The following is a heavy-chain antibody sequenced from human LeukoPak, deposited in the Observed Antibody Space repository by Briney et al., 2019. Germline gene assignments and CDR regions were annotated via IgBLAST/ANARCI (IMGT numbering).Heavy chain of an antibody. D-gene: IGHD2-8*01. CDR1: GGTFSSYA. J-gene: IGHJ5*02. CDR3: ARAMVYDRVEIGNWFDP. CDR2: IIPIFGTA. Sequence: SVKVSCKASGGTFSSYAISWVRQAPGQGLEWMGGIIPIFGTANYAQKFQGRVTITAGESTSTAYMELSSLRSEDTAVYYCARAMVYDRVEIGNWFDPWGQGTLVTVSS. V-gene: IGHV1-69*13.